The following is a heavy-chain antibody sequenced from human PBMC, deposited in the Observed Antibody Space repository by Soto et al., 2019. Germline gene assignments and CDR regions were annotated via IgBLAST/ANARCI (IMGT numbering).Heavy chain of an antibody. V-gene: IGHV4-39*01. CDR1: GGSISSSSYY. Sequence: QLQLQESGPGLVKPLETLSLTCTVSGGSISSSSYYWGWIRQPPGKGLEWIGSIYYSGSTYYNPSLKSRVTISVDTSKNQFSLKLSSVTAADTAVYYCARHSYDSSGYYVVGWGQGTLVTVSS. CDR3: ARHSYDSSGYYVVG. D-gene: IGHD3-22*01. J-gene: IGHJ4*02. CDR2: IYYSGST.